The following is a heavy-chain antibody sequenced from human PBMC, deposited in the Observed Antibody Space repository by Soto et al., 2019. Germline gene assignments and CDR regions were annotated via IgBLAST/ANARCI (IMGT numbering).Heavy chain of an antibody. CDR1: SYLFNSYG. J-gene: IGHJ4*02. V-gene: IGHV1-18*04. CDR2: ISGYNAKT. CDR3: ARDETYSSYFFDY. D-gene: IGHD1-26*01. Sequence: QVQLVQSGAEVKQPGASVKVSCKTSSYLFNSYGLSWVRQAPGQGLEWMGWISGYNAKTTYEQKFQGRVIMTIDTSTSTAYMELRSLRFDDTAVYYCARDETYSSYFFDYWGQGTLVSVSS.